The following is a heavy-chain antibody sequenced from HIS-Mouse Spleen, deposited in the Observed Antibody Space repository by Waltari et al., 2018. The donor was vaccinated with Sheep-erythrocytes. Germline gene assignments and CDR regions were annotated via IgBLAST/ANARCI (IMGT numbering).Heavy chain of an antibody. J-gene: IGHJ4*02. CDR2: RSYDGSNK. CDR3: ARVSAGELKYYFDY. V-gene: IGHV3-30*04. Sequence: QVQLVESGGGVVQPGRSLRLSCAASGFTFSSYAMHRVRQAPGKGVEWVAVRSYDGSNKYYADSVKGRFTISRDNSKNTLYLQMNSLRAEDTAVYYCARVSAGELKYYFDYWGQGTLVTVSS. D-gene: IGHD1-26*01. CDR1: GFTFSSYA.